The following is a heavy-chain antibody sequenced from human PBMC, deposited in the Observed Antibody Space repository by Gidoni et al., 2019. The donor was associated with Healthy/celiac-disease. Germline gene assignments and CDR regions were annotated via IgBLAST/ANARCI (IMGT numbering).Heavy chain of an antibody. J-gene: IGHJ6*03. Sequence: QVQLVQSGAEVKKPGSSVKVSCKASGGTFSSYAISWVRQAPGQGLEWMGGIIPIFGTANYAQKFQGRVTITADESTSTAYMELSSLRSEDTAVYYCARGVLRFLEWLEDYYYYMDVWGKGTTVTVSS. CDR1: GGTFSSYA. D-gene: IGHD3-3*01. CDR3: ARGVLRFLEWLEDYYYYMDV. V-gene: IGHV1-69*01. CDR2: IIPIFGTA.